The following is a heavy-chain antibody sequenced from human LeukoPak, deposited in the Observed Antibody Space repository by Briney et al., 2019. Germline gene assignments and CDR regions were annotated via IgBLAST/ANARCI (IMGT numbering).Heavy chain of an antibody. Sequence: GGSLRLSCAASGFTFDDYAMPWVRQAPGKGLEWVSGISWNSGSIGYADSVKGRFTISRDNAKNSLYLQMNSLRAEDTALYYCAKGSASGSYYHFDYWGQGTLVTVSS. CDR1: GFTFDDYA. D-gene: IGHD1-26*01. V-gene: IGHV3-9*01. CDR3: AKGSASGSYYHFDY. CDR2: ISWNSGSI. J-gene: IGHJ4*02.